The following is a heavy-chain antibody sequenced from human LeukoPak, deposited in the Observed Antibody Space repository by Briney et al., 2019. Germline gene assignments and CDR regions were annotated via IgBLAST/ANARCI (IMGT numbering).Heavy chain of an antibody. CDR3: ARVGYSYGDPGYYYYYMNV. CDR2: IYHSGST. V-gene: IGHV4-4*02. J-gene: IGHJ6*03. Sequence: SETLSLTCAVSGDSVSSNNWWSWVRQPPGKGLEWIGEIYHSGSTNYNPSLKSRVTISVDTSKNQFSLKLSSVTAADTAVYYCARVGYSYGDPGYYYYYMNVWGKGTTVTISS. CDR1: GDSVSSNNW. D-gene: IGHD5-18*01.